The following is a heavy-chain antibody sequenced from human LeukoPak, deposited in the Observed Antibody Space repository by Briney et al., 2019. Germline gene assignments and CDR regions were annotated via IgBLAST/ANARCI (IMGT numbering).Heavy chain of an antibody. CDR2: ISSSSSYI. J-gene: IGHJ4*02. CDR1: GFTFSSYS. D-gene: IGHD4-17*01. CDR3: ARVSTVTRLGFDY. Sequence: GGSLRLSCAASGFTFSSYSMNWVRQAPGKGLEWDSSISSSSSYIYYAHSVKGRFTISRDNAKNSLYLQMNSLRAEDTAVYYCARVSTVTRLGFDYWGQGTLVTVSS. V-gene: IGHV3-21*01.